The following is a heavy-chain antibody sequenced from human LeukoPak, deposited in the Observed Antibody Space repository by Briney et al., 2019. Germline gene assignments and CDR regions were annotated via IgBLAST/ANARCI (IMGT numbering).Heavy chain of an antibody. CDR1: GFTFSSYS. CDR3: ARDDYDFWRGYYLDY. CDR2: ISSSSSTI. D-gene: IGHD3-3*01. Sequence: GGSLRLSCAASGFTFSSYSMNWVRQAPGKGLEGVSYISSSSSTIYYADSVKGRFTISRDNAKNSLYLQMNSLRDEDTAVYYCARDDYDFWRGYYLDYWGQGTLVTVSS. V-gene: IGHV3-48*02. J-gene: IGHJ4*02.